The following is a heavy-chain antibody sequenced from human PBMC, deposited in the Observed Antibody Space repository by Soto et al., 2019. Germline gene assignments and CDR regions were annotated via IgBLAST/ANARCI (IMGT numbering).Heavy chain of an antibody. CDR3: AHVYWAASGTRYYFDY. J-gene: IGHJ4*02. D-gene: IGHD6-13*01. V-gene: IGHV2-5*02. Sequence: QITLKESGPTPVKPTQTLTLTCTFSGFSFSTSAVGVGWIRQPPGKALEWLALIYWDDDKRYSPSLKSRLTITKDTSRNQVVVTMTNMDPVDTATYYCAHVYWAASGTRYYFDYWGQGTLVTVSS. CDR1: GFSFSTSAVG. CDR2: IYWDDDK.